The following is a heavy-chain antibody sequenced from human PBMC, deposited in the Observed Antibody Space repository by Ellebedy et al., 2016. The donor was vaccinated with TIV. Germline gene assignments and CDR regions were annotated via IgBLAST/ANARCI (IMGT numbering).Heavy chain of an antibody. J-gene: IGHJ4*02. CDR1: GFTFSNYA. CDR2: ISGNGEYT. Sequence: GGSLRLSCAASGFTFSNYAMSWVRRSPGKGLDWVSLISGNGEYTYYADSVKGRLPISRDNSMDTLYMQMNSLKTEDTAVYYCTTDAYDYVWGSYRRGLGGGYWGQGTLVTVSS. V-gene: IGHV3-23*01. D-gene: IGHD3-16*02. CDR3: TTDAYDYVWGSYRRGLGGGY.